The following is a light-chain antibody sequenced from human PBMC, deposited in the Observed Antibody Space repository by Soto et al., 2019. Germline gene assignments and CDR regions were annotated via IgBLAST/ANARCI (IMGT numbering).Light chain of an antibody. CDR1: QIIGSS. CDR2: DAS. CDR3: QQYYSSPYT. Sequence: DIQMTQSPSTLSASVGDRVTITCRASQIIGSSLAWYQQKPGKAPKLLIYDASTLQSGVPSRFSGSESGTEFTLTISSLQPDDSATYYCQQYYSSPYTFGQGTKLEIK. V-gene: IGKV1-5*01. J-gene: IGKJ2*01.